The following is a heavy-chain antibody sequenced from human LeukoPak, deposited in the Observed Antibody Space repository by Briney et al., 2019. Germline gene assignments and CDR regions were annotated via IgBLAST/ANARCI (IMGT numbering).Heavy chain of an antibody. J-gene: IGHJ4*02. Sequence: PSETLSLTCAVYGGSFSDYYWSWIRQPPGKGLEWIGYIYYSGSTNYNPSLKSRVTISVDTSKNQFSLKLSSVTAADTAVYYCARVSDILTGYDYWGQGTLVTVSS. D-gene: IGHD3-9*01. CDR2: IYYSGST. V-gene: IGHV4-59*01. CDR3: ARVSDILTGYDY. CDR1: GGSFSDYY.